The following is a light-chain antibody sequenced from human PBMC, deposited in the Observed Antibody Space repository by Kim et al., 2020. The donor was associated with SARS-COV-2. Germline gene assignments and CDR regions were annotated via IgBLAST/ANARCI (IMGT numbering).Light chain of an antibody. Sequence: DIQMTQSPSTLSVSVGDRVNFTCRASQSIGNWLAWSQQKPGKAPKLLVYDASSLESGVSARFSGSGSGTEFTLTISSLQPDDFATYYCQQYSSFPLTFGGGTKVEIK. J-gene: IGKJ4*01. V-gene: IGKV1-5*01. CDR1: QSIGNW. CDR2: DAS. CDR3: QQYSSFPLT.